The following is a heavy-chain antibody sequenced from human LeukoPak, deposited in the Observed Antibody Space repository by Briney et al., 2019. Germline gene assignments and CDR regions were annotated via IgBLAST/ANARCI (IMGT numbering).Heavy chain of an antibody. D-gene: IGHD3-16*01. CDR1: GYTFTGYY. CDR2: INPNSGGT. CDR3: ARAPPVGLRLGESLDY. Sequence: GASVKVSCKASGYTFTGYYMHWVRQAPGQGLEWMGWINPNSGGTNYAQKFQGRVTMTRDTSISTAYMELSRLRSDDTAVYYCARAPPVGLRLGESLDYWGQGTLVTVSS. V-gene: IGHV1-2*02. J-gene: IGHJ4*02.